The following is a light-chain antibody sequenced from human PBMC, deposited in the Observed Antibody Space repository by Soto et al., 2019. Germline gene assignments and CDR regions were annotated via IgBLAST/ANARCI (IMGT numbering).Light chain of an antibody. V-gene: IGKV3-20*01. CDR1: HSISSSY. Sequence: EIVLTQSPGTLSFSPGKRATLSCRASHSISSSYLAWYQQRPGQAPRLLIYGASSRATGIPDRFSGSGSGTEFTLTISRLEPEDFAVYYCQQYGSSSWTFGQGTKVDIK. J-gene: IGKJ1*01. CDR2: GAS. CDR3: QQYGSSSWT.